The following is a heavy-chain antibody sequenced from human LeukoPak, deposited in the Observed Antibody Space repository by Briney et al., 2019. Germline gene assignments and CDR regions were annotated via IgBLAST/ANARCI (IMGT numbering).Heavy chain of an antibody. D-gene: IGHD3-22*01. J-gene: IGHJ4*02. CDR2: IYYSGST. V-gene: IGHV4-31*03. CDR3: ARERAGYYDSSGYYTIDY. Sequence: PSQTLSLTCTVSGGSISSGGYYWSWIRQHPGKGLEWIGYIYYSGSTYYNPSLKSRVTISVDTSKNQFSLKLSSVTAVDTAVYYCARERAGYYDSSGYYTIDYWGQGTLVTVSS. CDR1: GGSISSGGYY.